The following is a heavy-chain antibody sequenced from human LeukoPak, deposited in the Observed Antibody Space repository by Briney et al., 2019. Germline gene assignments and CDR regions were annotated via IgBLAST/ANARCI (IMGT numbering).Heavy chain of an antibody. CDR3: AREDSEAFDI. V-gene: IGHV3-48*01. D-gene: IGHD3-10*01. J-gene: IGHJ3*02. CDR2: ISSSSSPI. CDR1: GFTFSSYS. Sequence: GGSLRLSCAASGFTFSSYSMNCVRQAPRQGLEGVSYISSSSSPIYYADSVKGRFTISRDNAKNSLYLQMNSRRAEDTALYYCAREDSEAFDIWGQGTRVTVSS.